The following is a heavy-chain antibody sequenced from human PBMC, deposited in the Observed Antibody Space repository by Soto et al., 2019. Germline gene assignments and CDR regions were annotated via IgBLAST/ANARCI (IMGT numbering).Heavy chain of an antibody. Sequence: QVQLVESGGGVVQPGRSLRLSCAASGFTFNNSGMHWVRQAPGKGLEWVAGVSYDGDYKYYADSVKGRFTISRDNSKSTLSLQVSSLRAEDTAVYWCAKDRLWLVPYFDYWGQGTLVTVSS. J-gene: IGHJ4*02. CDR3: AKDRLWLVPYFDY. CDR2: VSYDGDYK. D-gene: IGHD6-19*01. V-gene: IGHV3-30*18. CDR1: GFTFNNSG.